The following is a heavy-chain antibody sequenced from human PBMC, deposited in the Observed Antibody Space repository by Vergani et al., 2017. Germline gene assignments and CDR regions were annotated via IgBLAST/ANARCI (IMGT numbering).Heavy chain of an antibody. J-gene: IGHJ6*02. CDR1: GFTFCSYG. CDR3: AREGVADAPGYYYYGMDV. D-gene: IGHD3-3*01. V-gene: IGHV3-33*01. CDR2: IWDGGSNK. Sequence: QVQLVESGGGVVQPGRSLRLSCAASGFTFCSYGMHWVRQAPGKGLEWVAVIWDGGSNKYYADCVKGRFSISRVNSKNTLYLQMNSLRAEDTAVYYCAREGVADAPGYYYYGMDVWGQGTTVTVSS.